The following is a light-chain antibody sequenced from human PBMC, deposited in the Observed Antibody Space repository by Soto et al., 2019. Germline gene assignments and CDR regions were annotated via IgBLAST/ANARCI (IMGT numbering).Light chain of an antibody. V-gene: IGKV1-33*01. J-gene: IGKJ4*01. CDR3: QQYGNLPLT. CDR1: QDISNH. Sequence: DIQMTQSPPSLSASVGDRVTITCQASQDISNHLNWYQQKPGKAPKLLIYDASNLETGVPSRFSGSGSWTEFTFTISSLQHEDIATYCCQQYGNLPLTFGGGTKVEIK. CDR2: DAS.